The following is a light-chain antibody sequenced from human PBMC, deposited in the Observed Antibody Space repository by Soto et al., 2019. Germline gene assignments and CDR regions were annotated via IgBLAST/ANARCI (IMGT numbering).Light chain of an antibody. CDR2: DAS. Sequence: EIVMTQSPATLSVSPGERTTLSCRASQSVSTILAWYQQKPGQAPRLLISDASTRATGIPARFSGSGSGTDFTLTISSLEPEDFAVYYCQQRSNWQVTFGQGTRLEIK. CDR1: QSVSTI. CDR3: QQRSNWQVT. V-gene: IGKV3D-11*02. J-gene: IGKJ5*01.